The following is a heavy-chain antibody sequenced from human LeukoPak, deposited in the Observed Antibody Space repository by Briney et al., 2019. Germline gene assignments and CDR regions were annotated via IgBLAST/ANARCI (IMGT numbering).Heavy chain of an antibody. D-gene: IGHD6-13*01. Sequence: GASVKVSCKASGYTFTGYYMHWVRQAPGQGLEWMGWINPNSGGTNYAQKFQGRVTMTRDTSISTAYMELSRLRSDDTAVYYCARVGMAYCSSWYGAFDIWGQGTMVTVSS. CDR1: GYTFTGYY. CDR3: ARVGMAYCSSWYGAFDI. V-gene: IGHV1-2*02. CDR2: INPNSGGT. J-gene: IGHJ3*02.